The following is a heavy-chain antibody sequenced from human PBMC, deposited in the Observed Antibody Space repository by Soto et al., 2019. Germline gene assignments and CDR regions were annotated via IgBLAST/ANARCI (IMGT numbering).Heavy chain of an antibody. V-gene: IGHV4-59*01. CDR1: GGSISSYY. CDR3: ARDWGPAARPWFDP. Sequence: QVQLQESGPGLVKPSETLSLTCTVSGGSISSYYWSWIRQPPGKGLEWIGYIYYSGSTNYNPSLKSRVTISVDTSKNQFSLKLSSVTAADTAVYSCARDWGPAARPWFDPWGQGTLVTVSS. D-gene: IGHD2-2*01. J-gene: IGHJ5*02. CDR2: IYYSGST.